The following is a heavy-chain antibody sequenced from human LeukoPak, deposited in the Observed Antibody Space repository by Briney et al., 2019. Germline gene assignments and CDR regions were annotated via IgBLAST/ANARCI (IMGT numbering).Heavy chain of an antibody. Sequence: GGSLRLSCAASGFTFSSYNMNWVRQAPGKGLEWVSSISYSSRARYYADSVKGRFTISRDNVKNSLYLQMGSLRAEDTVVYYCARAYCSSTSCFGWGQGTLVTVSS. CDR3: ARAYCSSTSCFG. J-gene: IGHJ4*02. D-gene: IGHD2-2*01. CDR1: GFTFSSYN. V-gene: IGHV3-48*01. CDR2: ISYSSRAR.